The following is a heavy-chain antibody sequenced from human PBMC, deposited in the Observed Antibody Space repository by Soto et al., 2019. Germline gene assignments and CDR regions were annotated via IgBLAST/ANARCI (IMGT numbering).Heavy chain of an antibody. Sequence: XGESLKISGKGSGYTFRNNWITWVRQMPGKGLEWMGRIDLTDSYTSYSPSFQGHVSFPADTSINTTYLQLSSLRASDTAMYYCPTHAGAHSVSAGHHSALDYWGQGTRVTVSS. D-gene: IGHD2-15*01. V-gene: IGHV5-10-1*01. CDR3: PTHAGAHSVSAGHHSALDY. CDR1: GYTFRNNW. CDR2: IDLTDSYT. J-gene: IGHJ4*02.